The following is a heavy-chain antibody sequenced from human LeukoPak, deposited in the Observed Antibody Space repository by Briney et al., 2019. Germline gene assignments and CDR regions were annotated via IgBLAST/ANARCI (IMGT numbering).Heavy chain of an antibody. J-gene: IGHJ5*02. V-gene: IGHV1-69*05. CDR3: ARGYDSSGYHWFDP. CDR2: IIPIFGTA. D-gene: IGHD3-22*01. CDR1: GGTFSSYA. Sequence: SVKVSCKASGGTFSSYAISWVRQAPGQGPEWMGRIIPIFGTANYAQKFQGRVTITTDESTSTAYMELSSLRSEDTAVYYCARGYDSSGYHWFDPWGQGTLVTVSS.